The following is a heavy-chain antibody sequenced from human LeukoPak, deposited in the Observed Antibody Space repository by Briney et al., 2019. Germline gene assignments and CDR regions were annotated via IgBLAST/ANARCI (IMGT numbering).Heavy chain of an antibody. J-gene: IGHJ5*02. CDR2: INPNSGGT. CDR1: GYTFTGYY. D-gene: IGHD1-26*01. CDR3: ARDARYSGSYWFDP. Sequence: ASVKVSCKASGYTFTGYYMHWVRQAPGQGLEWMGWINPNSGGTNFAQKFQGRVTMTRDTSISTVYMELSRLRSDDTAVYYCARDARYSGSYWFDPWGQGALVSVSS. V-gene: IGHV1-2*02.